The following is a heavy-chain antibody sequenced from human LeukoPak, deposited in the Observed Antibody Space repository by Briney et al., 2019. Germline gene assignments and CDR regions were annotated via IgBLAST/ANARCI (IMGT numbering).Heavy chain of an antibody. D-gene: IGHD4-11*01. CDR1: GGSFSGYY. CDR3: ASSPETLTTSGMDV. V-gene: IGHV4-34*01. Sequence: SETLSLTCAVYGGSFSGYYWSWIRQPPGKGLEWIGEINHSGSTNYNPSLKSRVTISVDTSKNQFSLKLSSVTAADTAVYYCASSPETLTTSGMDVWGQGTTVTVSS. CDR2: INHSGST. J-gene: IGHJ6*02.